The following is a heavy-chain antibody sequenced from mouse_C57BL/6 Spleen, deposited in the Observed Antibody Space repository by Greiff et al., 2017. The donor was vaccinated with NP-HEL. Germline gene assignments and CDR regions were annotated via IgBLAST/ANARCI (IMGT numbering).Heavy chain of an antibody. Sequence: EVQVVESGPGLVKPSQSLSLTCSVTGYSITSGYYWNWIRQFPGNKLEWMGYIRYDGSNNYNPSLKNRITITRDTSKNQFFLKLNSVTTEDTATYYCARAEFITTVVAHFDYWGQGTTLTVSS. J-gene: IGHJ2*01. CDR1: GYSITSGYY. V-gene: IGHV3-6*01. CDR2: IRYDGSN. CDR3: ARAEFITTVVAHFDY. D-gene: IGHD1-1*01.